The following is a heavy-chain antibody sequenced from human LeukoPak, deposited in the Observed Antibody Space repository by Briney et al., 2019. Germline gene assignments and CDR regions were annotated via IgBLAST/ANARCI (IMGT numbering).Heavy chain of an antibody. J-gene: IGHJ4*02. Sequence: GESLKISCKGFGYSFTYYWIGWVRQMPEKPLEWMEIIYPGYSDTRYSPCFQGQVTISADKSISTAYLQWSGLGASETAMYYCARCGEMATISSCYFDYWGQGTLVTVSS. CDR1: GYSFTYYW. V-gene: IGHV5-51*01. D-gene: IGHD5-24*01. CDR2: IYPGYSDT. CDR3: ARCGEMATISSCYFDY.